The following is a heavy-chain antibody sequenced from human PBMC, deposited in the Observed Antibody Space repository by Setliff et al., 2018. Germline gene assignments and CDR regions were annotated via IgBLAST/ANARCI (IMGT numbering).Heavy chain of an antibody. V-gene: IGHV4-61*09. CDR1: GGSISSRTYY. CDR2: IYTSWST. CDR3: ARVSGFLYVDV. J-gene: IGHJ6*03. Sequence: PSETLSLTCNVSGGSISSRTYYWSWIRQPAGKGLEWIGHIYTSWSTNYNPSLKSQVTMSVHTTKNQFSLKLTTVTAEDTAVYYRARVSGFLYVDVWGKGTTVTV. D-gene: IGHD3-3*01.